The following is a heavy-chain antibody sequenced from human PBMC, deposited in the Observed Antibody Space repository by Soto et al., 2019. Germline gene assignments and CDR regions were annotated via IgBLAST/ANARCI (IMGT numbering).Heavy chain of an antibody. V-gene: IGHV3-11*05. CDR3: ARGSSSSWYYYGMDV. D-gene: IGHD6-13*01. CDR1: GFTFSDYY. Sequence: QVQLVESGGGLVQPGGSLRLSCAASGFTFSDYYMSWIRQAPGKGLEWVSYISSSSSYTNYADSVKGRFTISRDNAKNSLYLQMNSLRAEDTAVYYCARGSSSSWYYYGMDVWGQGTTVTVSS. J-gene: IGHJ6*02. CDR2: ISSSSSYT.